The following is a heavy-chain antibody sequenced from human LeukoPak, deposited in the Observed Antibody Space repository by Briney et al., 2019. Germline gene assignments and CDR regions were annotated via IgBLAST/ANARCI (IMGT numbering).Heavy chain of an antibody. CDR1: GGSISSYY. D-gene: IGHD6-13*01. CDR2: VYYTGST. CDR3: VRRIATTGIYGFDI. V-gene: IGHV4-59*01. J-gene: IGHJ3*02. Sequence: SETLSLTCTVSGGSISSYYWTWIRQPPGKGLEWIGYVYYTGSTNYNPSLKSRVTISIDTSKNQFSLKLSSVTAADTAMYYCVRRIATTGIYGFDIWGQGTMVTVSS.